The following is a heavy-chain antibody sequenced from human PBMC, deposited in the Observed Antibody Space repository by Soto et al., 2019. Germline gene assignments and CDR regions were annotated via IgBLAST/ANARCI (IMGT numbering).Heavy chain of an antibody. CDR3: AREGWELLPRLFDY. Sequence: VQLVESGGGLVQPGGSLRLSCAASGFTFSSYSMNWVRQAPGKGLEWVSYISSSSSTIYYADSVKGRFTISRDNAKNSLYLQMNSLRDEDTAVYYCAREGWELLPRLFDYWGQGTLVTVSS. D-gene: IGHD1-26*01. V-gene: IGHV3-48*02. CDR1: GFTFSSYS. J-gene: IGHJ4*02. CDR2: ISSSSSTI.